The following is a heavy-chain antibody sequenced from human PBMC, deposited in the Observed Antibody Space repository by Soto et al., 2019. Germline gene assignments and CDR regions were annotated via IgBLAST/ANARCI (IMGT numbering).Heavy chain of an antibody. CDR1: GFTFSSYA. J-gene: IGHJ4*02. Sequence: EVQLLESGGGLVQPGGSLRLSCAASGFTFSSYAMSWVRQAPGKGLEWVSAISGSGGSTYYADSVKGRFTISRDNSKNTLYLHMNSLRAEYTAVYYCASAEGGSFYLGFCGQGTLVTVSS. V-gene: IGHV3-23*01. CDR2: ISGSGGST. D-gene: IGHD1-26*01. CDR3: ASAEGGSFYLGF.